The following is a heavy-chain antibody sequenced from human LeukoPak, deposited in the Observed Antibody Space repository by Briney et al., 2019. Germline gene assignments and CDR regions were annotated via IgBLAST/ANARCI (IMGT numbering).Heavy chain of an antibody. Sequence: SETLSLTCTVSGGSISSYYWSWIWQPPGKGLEWIGYIYYSGSTNYNPSLKSRVTISVDTSKNQFSLKLSSVTAADTAVYYCARNYYDSSGYYYFDYWGQGTLVTVSS. V-gene: IGHV4-59*08. J-gene: IGHJ4*02. CDR3: ARNYYDSSGYYYFDY. CDR1: GGSISSYY. CDR2: IYYSGST. D-gene: IGHD3-22*01.